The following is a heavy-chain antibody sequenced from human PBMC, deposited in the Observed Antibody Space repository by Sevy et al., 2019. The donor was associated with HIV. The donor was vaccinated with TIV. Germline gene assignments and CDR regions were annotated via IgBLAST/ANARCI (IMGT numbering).Heavy chain of an antibody. D-gene: IGHD1-7*01. CDR3: ATTTWPTDIFDY. J-gene: IGHJ4*02. V-gene: IGHV3-11*01. CDR2: ISTNGRTI. CDR1: AATFSDFY. Sequence: GGSLRLSCTASAATFSDFYMSWIRQAPGKGLEWLSYISTNGRTIYYADSVKGRFTVSRDKAKKSQFLQMNSLRAEDTAIYFCATTTWPTDIFDYWGQGALVTVSS.